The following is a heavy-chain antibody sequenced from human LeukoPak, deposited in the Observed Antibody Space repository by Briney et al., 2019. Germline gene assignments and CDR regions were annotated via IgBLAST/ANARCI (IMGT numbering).Heavy chain of an antibody. V-gene: IGHV3-7*01. CDR3: ATYAQRVAADV. D-gene: IGHD2-2*01. CDR1: GFTFSESW. J-gene: IGHJ6*02. CDR2: MNQDGSEK. Sequence: GGSLRLSCAASGFTFSESWMSWVRQAPGKGLEWLANMNQDGSEKDYVDSVKDRLTITRDNARESLYLQMSSLRSEDKAVCYCATYAQRVAADVGGHGTTVTVS.